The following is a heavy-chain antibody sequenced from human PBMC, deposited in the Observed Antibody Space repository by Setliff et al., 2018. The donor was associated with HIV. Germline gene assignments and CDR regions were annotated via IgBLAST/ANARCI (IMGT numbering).Heavy chain of an antibody. V-gene: IGHV1-8*03. D-gene: IGHD6-19*01. CDR3: ARDEGSGWPLDY. CDR2: MNPNSGNA. J-gene: IGHJ4*02. Sequence: ASVKVSCKASGYSFTSYIIHWVRQATGQGLEWMGWMNPNSGNAEYAQKFQGRVTITADKSTSTAYMQLSSLRSEDTAVYYCARDEGSGWPLDYWGQGTLVTVSS. CDR1: GYSFTSYI.